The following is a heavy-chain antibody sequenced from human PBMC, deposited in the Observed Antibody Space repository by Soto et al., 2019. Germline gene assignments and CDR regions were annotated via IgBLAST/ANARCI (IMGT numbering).Heavy chain of an antibody. Sequence: ASVKVSCKASGYTFTSYAMHWVRRAPGQRLEWMGWINAGNGNTKYSQKFQGRVTITRDTSASTAYMELSSLRSEDTAVYYCARVSVVVVPAAILGYYGMDVWGQGTTVTVSS. J-gene: IGHJ6*02. CDR2: INAGNGNT. D-gene: IGHD2-2*01. CDR3: ARVSVVVVPAAILGYYGMDV. V-gene: IGHV1-3*01. CDR1: GYTFTSYA.